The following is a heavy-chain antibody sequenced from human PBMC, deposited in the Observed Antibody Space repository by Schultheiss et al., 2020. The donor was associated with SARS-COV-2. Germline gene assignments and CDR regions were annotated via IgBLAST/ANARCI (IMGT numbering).Heavy chain of an antibody. Sequence: GGSLRLSCAASGFTFSSYSMNWVRQAPGKGLEWVSYISSSSSYIYYADSVKGRFTISRDNAKNSLYLQMNSLRAEDTAVYYCSSSPRQQPNYWGQGTLVTVSS. D-gene: IGHD6-13*01. CDR1: GFTFSSYS. CDR3: SSSPRQQPNY. V-gene: IGHV3-21*05. J-gene: IGHJ4*02. CDR2: ISSSSSYI.